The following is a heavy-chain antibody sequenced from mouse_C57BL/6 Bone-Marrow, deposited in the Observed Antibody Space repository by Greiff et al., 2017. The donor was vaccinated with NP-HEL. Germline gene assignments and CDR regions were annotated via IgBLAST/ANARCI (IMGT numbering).Heavy chain of an antibody. CDR2: IHPNSGST. Sequence: VHLVESGAELVKPGASVKLSCKASGYTFTSYWMHWVKQRPGQGLEWIGMIHPNSGSTNYNEKFKSKATLTVDKSSSTAYMQLSSLTSEDSAVYYCAREGHNWPLDYWGQGTTLTVSS. CDR3: AREGHNWPLDY. V-gene: IGHV1-64*01. J-gene: IGHJ2*01. D-gene: IGHD6-1*01. CDR1: GYTFTSYW.